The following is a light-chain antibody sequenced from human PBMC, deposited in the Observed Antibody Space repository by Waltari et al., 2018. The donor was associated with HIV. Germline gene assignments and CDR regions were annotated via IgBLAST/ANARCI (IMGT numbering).Light chain of an antibody. CDR1: SSNIGSNT. CDR3: AAWDDSLNGWV. Sequence: QSVLTQPPSASGTPGQRVTISCSGSSSNIGSNTVNWSQQLPGTAPKLRIYSNNQRPSGVPDRFSGSKSVTSASLAISGLQSEDEADYYCAAWDDSLNGWVFGGGTKLTVL. CDR2: SNN. V-gene: IGLV1-44*01. J-gene: IGLJ3*02.